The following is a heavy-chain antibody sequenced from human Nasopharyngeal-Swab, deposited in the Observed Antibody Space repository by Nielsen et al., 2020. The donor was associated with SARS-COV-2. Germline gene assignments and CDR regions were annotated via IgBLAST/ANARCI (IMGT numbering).Heavy chain of an antibody. Sequence: GGSLRLSCAASGFTFSSYWMTWVRQAPGQGLEWVSFISSSSTYIYYADSVKGRFTISRDNAKNSLYLQMNSLRAEDTAIYYCAREIRGSGSYQNWFDPWGQGTLVTVSS. CDR2: ISSSSTYI. J-gene: IGHJ5*02. CDR3: AREIRGSGSYQNWFDP. V-gene: IGHV3-21*01. D-gene: IGHD3-10*01. CDR1: GFTFSSYW.